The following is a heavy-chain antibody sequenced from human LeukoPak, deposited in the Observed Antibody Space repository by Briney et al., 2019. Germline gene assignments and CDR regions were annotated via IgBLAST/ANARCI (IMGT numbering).Heavy chain of an antibody. D-gene: IGHD6-13*01. V-gene: IGHV3-23*01. CDR1: GFTFSNYA. Sequence: GGSLRLSCAASGFTFSNYAMSWVRQAPGKGLEWVSAISGSGDSTYYADSVRGRFTISRDNSKNTLYLQMNSLRAEDTAVYYCAKGSSSHQYSFDYWGQGTLVTVSS. CDR3: AKGSSSHQYSFDY. CDR2: ISGSGDST. J-gene: IGHJ4*02.